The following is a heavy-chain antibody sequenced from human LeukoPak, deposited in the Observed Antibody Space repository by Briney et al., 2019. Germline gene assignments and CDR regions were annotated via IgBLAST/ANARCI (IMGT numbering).Heavy chain of an antibody. CDR1: GFTFDDYA. D-gene: IGHD7-27*01. CDR3: TKGTWGNPFDY. CDR2: ISWNSGSI. V-gene: IGHV3-9*01. J-gene: IGHJ4*02. Sequence: GGSLRLSCAASGFTFDDYAMHWVRQTPGKGLEWVSGISWNSGSIVYADSVKGRFTISRDNAKSSLYLQMNNLIAEDTALYYCTKGTWGNPFDYWGQGTLVTVSS.